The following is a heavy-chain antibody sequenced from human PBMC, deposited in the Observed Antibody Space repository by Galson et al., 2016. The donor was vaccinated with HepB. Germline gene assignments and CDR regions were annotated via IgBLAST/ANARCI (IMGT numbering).Heavy chain of an antibody. D-gene: IGHD6-19*01. CDR1: GFTFSSYS. J-gene: IGHJ4*02. Sequence: SLRLSCAASGFTFSSYSMNWVRQAPGKGLEWVSSISSSSSYIYYADSVKGRFTISRDNAKNSLYLQMNSLRAEDTAVYYCARISGYSSGWYHYFGYWGQGTLVTVSS. V-gene: IGHV3-21*01. CDR3: ARISGYSSGWYHYFGY. CDR2: ISSSSSYI.